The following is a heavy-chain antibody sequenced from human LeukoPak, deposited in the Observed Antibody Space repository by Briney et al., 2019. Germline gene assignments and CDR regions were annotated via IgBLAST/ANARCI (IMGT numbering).Heavy chain of an antibody. J-gene: IGHJ4*02. V-gene: IGHV4-34*01. Sequence: SETLSLTCAVYGGSFSGYYWSWIRQPPGKGLEWIGEINHSGSTNYNPSLKSRVTISVDTSKNQFSLKLSSVTAADTAVYYCARVDCSSTSCYLRYWGQGTLVTVSS. CDR2: INHSGST. CDR1: GGSFSGYY. D-gene: IGHD2-2*01. CDR3: ARVDCSSTSCYLRY.